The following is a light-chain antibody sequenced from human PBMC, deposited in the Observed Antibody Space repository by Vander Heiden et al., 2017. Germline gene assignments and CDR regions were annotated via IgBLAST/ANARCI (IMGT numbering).Light chain of an antibody. CDR2: AAS. Sequence: DIQMTQSPSSLSASVGDRVTITCRASQGISNYLAWYQQKPGTVPKLLIYAASTLQSGVLSRFVGSGAGPDYTPTISSLQPEDVATDYCQKHYSARWTFGQGTKVEIK. J-gene: IGKJ1*01. CDR1: QGISNY. CDR3: QKHYSARWT. V-gene: IGKV1-27*01.